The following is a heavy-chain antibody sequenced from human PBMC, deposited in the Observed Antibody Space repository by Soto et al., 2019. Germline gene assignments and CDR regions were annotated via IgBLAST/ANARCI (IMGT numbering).Heavy chain of an antibody. CDR2: ISYDGSNK. CDR3: XXDHESXYXXEAEEVDV. Sequence: QVQLVESGGGVVQPGKSLRLSCAASGFTFSSYGMHWVRQAPGKGLEWVAVISYDGSNKYYADSVKGRFTISRDNSKNXXXXXXXXXXXXXXXXXXXXXDHESXYXXEAEEVDVWGQGTTVTVSS. J-gene: IGHJ6*02. CDR1: GFTFSSYG. V-gene: IGHV3-30*03.